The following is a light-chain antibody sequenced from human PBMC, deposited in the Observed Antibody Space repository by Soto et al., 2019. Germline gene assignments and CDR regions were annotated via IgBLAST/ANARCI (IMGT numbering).Light chain of an antibody. CDR3: QQYDNSRAT. J-gene: IGKJ1*01. V-gene: IGKV3-20*01. Sequence: EIVLTKSPGTLSLSPGEIATLSCRASQSVTSSYLAWYQQKPGQAPRLLIYGASSRATGIPDRFSGSGSGTDFTLTISRVEPEDFAVYCCQQYDNSRATFGQGTTVEIK. CDR2: GAS. CDR1: QSVTSSY.